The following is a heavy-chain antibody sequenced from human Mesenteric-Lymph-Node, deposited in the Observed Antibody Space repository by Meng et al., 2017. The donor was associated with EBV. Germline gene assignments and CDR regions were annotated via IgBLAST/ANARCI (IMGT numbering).Heavy chain of an antibody. CDR2: IFHSGSA. CDR3: VRRVVVMKEEELDH. J-gene: IGHJ4*02. V-gene: IGHV4-4*02. CDR1: GGSITSRNG. D-gene: IGHD3-22*01. Sequence: RPRLVKTSGTLALTCDVSGGSITSRNGWSWFRQPPGKGLEWIGEIFHSGSAKYNPSLKSRVTISVDKSKNHFSLRLSSVTAADTAVYYCVRRVVVMKEEELDHWGQGTLVTVSS.